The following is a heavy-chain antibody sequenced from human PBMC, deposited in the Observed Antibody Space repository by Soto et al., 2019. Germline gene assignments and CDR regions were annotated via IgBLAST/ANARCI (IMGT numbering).Heavy chain of an antibody. CDR3: SADESLGPDNVDS. Sequence: EVQLVESGGGLVKPGGTLRLSCAASGFSFRDAWMSWVRQSPGKGLEWVGRIRSKPDGGTADYAAPVEGRFTISRDDSENTLYLQMKRLKTHDPAVYFCSADESLGPDNVDSWGQGTLVTVSP. J-gene: IGHJ4*02. D-gene: IGHD1-1*01. CDR1: GFSFRDAW. V-gene: IGHV3-15*01. CDR2: IRSKPDGGTA.